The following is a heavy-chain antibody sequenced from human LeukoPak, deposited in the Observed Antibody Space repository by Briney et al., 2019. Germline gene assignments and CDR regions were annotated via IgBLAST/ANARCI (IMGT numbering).Heavy chain of an antibody. J-gene: IGHJ4*02. Sequence: GASVKVSCKASGGTFSSYAISWVRQAPGQGLEWMGRIIPILGIANYAQKFQGRVTITADKSTSTAYMELSSLRSEDTAVYYCARVSTMDHRTPYYFDYWGQGTLVTVSS. D-gene: IGHD3-10*01. CDR1: GGTFSSYA. CDR3: ARVSTMDHRTPYYFDY. CDR2: IIPILGIA. V-gene: IGHV1-69*04.